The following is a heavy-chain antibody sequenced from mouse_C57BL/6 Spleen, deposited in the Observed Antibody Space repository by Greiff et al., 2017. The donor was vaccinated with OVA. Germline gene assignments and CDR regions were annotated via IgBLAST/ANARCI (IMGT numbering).Heavy chain of an antibody. Sequence: EVQLVESGGGLVQPKGSLTLSCAASGFSFNTYAMNWVRQAPGKGLEWVARIRSKSNNYATYYADSVKDRFTISRDDSESMLYLQMNNLKTEDTAMYYCVRAAPKGYAMDYWGQGTSVTVSS. CDR3: VRAAPKGYAMDY. CDR1: GFSFNTYA. V-gene: IGHV10-1*01. J-gene: IGHJ4*01. CDR2: IRSKSNNYAT.